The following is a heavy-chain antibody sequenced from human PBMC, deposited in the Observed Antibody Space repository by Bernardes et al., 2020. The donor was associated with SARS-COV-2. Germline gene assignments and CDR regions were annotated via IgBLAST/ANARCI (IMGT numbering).Heavy chain of an antibody. CDR1: GFTFSTYG. CDR2: ISSDGSNQ. V-gene: IGHV3-30*03. D-gene: IGHD6-19*01. CDR3: ATENLYSSGPFGC. J-gene: IGHJ4*02. Sequence: GGSLRLSCAVSGFTFSTYGMHWVRQAPGKGLEWVALISSDGSNQYYADSMKGRFTISRDNSKNTLYLQMNSLSAEDTAVYYCATENLYSSGPFGCWGQGTLVTVSS.